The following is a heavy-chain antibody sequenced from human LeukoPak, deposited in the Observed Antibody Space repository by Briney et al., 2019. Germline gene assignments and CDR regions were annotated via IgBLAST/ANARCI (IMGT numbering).Heavy chain of an antibody. J-gene: IGHJ4*02. D-gene: IGHD6-19*01. Sequence: GGSLRLSCAASGFTFSSYWMHWVRKPPGKGLEWVAVISYDGTDKYYADSVKGRFTISRDNSKSTLYLQMDSLRAEDTAVYYCASPNSMAGTHYFHYWGQGTLVTVSS. V-gene: IGHV3-30*03. CDR2: ISYDGTDK. CDR1: GFTFSSYW. CDR3: ASPNSMAGTHYFHY.